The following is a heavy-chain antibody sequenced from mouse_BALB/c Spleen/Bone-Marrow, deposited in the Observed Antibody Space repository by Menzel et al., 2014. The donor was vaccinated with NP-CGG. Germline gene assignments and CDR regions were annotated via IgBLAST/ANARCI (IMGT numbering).Heavy chain of an antibody. V-gene: IGHV7-1*02. Sequence: EVKLVESGGGLVQPGGSLRLSCATSGFTFSDIYMEWVRQPPGKRLEWIATSRSKPNDYTTEHSSSVKGRFFVSRNTSQSILYLQMNALRAEDTAIYCCARDRGYGRDNWGQGTTLTVSS. J-gene: IGHJ2*01. CDR3: ARDRGYGRDN. D-gene: IGHD1-1*02. CDR1: GFTFSDIY. CDR2: SRSKPNDYTT.